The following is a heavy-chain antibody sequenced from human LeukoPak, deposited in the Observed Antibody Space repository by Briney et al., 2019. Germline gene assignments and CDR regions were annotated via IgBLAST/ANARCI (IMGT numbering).Heavy chain of an antibody. Sequence: GGSLRLSCSASGFTFSSYGMHWVRQAPGKGLEWVAVISYDGSNKYYADSVKGRFTISRDNSKNTLYLQMNSLRAEDTAVYYCANIAVAGQDYYGMDVWGQGTTVTVSS. CDR3: ANIAVAGQDYYGMDV. V-gene: IGHV3-30*18. J-gene: IGHJ6*02. D-gene: IGHD6-19*01. CDR1: GFTFSSYG. CDR2: ISYDGSNK.